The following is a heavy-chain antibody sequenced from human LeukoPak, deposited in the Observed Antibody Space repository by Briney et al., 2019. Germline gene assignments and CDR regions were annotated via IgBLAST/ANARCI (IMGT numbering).Heavy chain of an antibody. J-gene: IGHJ4*02. V-gene: IGHV3-23*01. CDR1: GFTFSSYG. D-gene: IGHD3-10*01. CDR2: ISGSGGST. CDR3: AKELAYYYGSGSYYSLGSFDY. Sequence: GGTLRLSCAASGFTFSSYGMSWVRQAPGKGLEWVSAISGSGGSTYYADSVKGRFTISRDNSKNTLYLQMNSLRAEDTAVYYCAKELAYYYGSGSYYSLGSFDYWGQGTLVTVSS.